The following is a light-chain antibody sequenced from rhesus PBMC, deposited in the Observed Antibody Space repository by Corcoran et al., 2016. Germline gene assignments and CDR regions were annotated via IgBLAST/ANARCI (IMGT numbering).Light chain of an antibody. V-gene: IGKV1-22*01. Sequence: DIQMTQSPSSLSASVGDTVTITCRASQSISSWLAWYTQTPGKAPKLLIYKASSLQSGVPSRFSGSGSGTDFTLTISSLQSEDFATYYCQQYSSSPYSFGQGTKVEI. CDR2: KAS. J-gene: IGKJ2*01. CDR3: QQYSSSPYS. CDR1: QSISSW.